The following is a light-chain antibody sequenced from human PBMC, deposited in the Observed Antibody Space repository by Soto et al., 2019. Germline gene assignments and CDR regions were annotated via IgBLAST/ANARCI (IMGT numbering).Light chain of an antibody. V-gene: IGKV3-20*01. J-gene: IGKJ5*01. Sequence: EIVLTQSPGTLSLSPGERATLSCRASQSLSSSSYLAWYQQRPGQAPRLLIYGASSRATGIPDRFSGSGSGTDFTLTISILEPEDFALYYCQQYGSSPPITFGPGTRLEIK. CDR1: QSLSSSSY. CDR2: GAS. CDR3: QQYGSSPPIT.